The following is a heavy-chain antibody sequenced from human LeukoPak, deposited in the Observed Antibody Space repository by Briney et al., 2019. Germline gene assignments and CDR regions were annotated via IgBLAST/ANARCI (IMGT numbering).Heavy chain of an antibody. V-gene: IGHV3-30*18. J-gene: IGHJ4*02. CDR2: ISYDGSNK. CDR3: AKDLAAAGCDY. CDR1: GFTFSNYA. Sequence: GSLRLPCAASGFTFSNYAMHWVRQAPGKGLEWVAVISYDGSNKYYADSVKGRFTISRDNSKNTLYLQMNSLRPEDTAVYYCAKDLAAAGCDYWGQGTLVTVSS. D-gene: IGHD6-13*01.